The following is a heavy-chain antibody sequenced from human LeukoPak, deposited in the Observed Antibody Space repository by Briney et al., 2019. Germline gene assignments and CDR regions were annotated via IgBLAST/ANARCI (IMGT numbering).Heavy chain of an antibody. Sequence: ASVKVSCKASGYTFTSYYMHWVRQAPGQRLEWMGIINPSGGSTSYAQKFQGRVTMTRDTSTSTVYMELSSVTAADTAVYYCARDYFGAFDIWGQGTMVTVSS. CDR3: ARDYFGAFDI. D-gene: IGHD3-9*01. CDR2: INPSGGST. CDR1: GYTFTSYY. V-gene: IGHV1-46*01. J-gene: IGHJ3*02.